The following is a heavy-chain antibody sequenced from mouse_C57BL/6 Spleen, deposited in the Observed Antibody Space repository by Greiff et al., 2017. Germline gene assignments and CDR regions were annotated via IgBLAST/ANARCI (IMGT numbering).Heavy chain of an antibody. CDR3: ASVDLTSFAY. CDR2: ISYDGSN. D-gene: IGHD2-12*01. CDR1: GYSITSGYY. V-gene: IGHV3-6*01. Sequence: EVKVEESGPGLVKPSQSLSLTCSVTGYSITSGYYWNWIRQFPGNKLEWMGYISYDGSNNYNPSLKNRISITRDTSKNQFFLKLNSVTTEDTATYYCASVDLTSFAYWGQGTLVTVSA. J-gene: IGHJ3*01.